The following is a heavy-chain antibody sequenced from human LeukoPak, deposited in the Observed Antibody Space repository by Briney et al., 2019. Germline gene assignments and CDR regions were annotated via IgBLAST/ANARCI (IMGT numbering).Heavy chain of an antibody. CDR2: IYTSGST. CDR1: GGSISSYY. D-gene: IGHD6-13*01. V-gene: IGHV4-4*07. CDR3: ARVVCSSSWYWFDP. J-gene: IGHJ5*02. Sequence: NPSETLSLTCTVSGGSISSYYWSWIRQPAGKGLEWIGRIYTSGSTNYNPSLKSRVTMSVDTSKNQFSLKLSSVTAADTAVYYCARVVCSSSWYWFDPWGQGTLVTVSS.